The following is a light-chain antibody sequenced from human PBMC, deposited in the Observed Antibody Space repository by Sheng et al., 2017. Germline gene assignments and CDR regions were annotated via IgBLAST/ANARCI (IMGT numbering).Light chain of an antibody. CDR1: SSDIGGYNY. J-gene: IGLJ1*01. CDR2: DVT. V-gene: IGLV2-14*03. CDR3: RSYGGSNNVV. Sequence: QSALTQPASVSGSPGQSITISCTGTSSDIGGYNYVSWYQQHPGTAPKLMIYDVTDRPSGVSNRFSGSKSGNTASLTVSGLQAEDEADYYCRSYGGSNNVVFGTGTKVTVL.